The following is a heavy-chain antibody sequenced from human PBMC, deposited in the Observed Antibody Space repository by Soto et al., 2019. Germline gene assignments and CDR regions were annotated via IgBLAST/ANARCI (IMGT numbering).Heavy chain of an antibody. J-gene: IGHJ4*02. CDR2: INHSGST. CDR1: GGSFSGYY. Sequence: SETLSLTCVVYGGSFSGYYWSWIRQPPGKGLEWIGEINHSGSTNYNPSLKSRVTISVDTSKNQFSLKLSSVTAADTAVYYCARGPTYYDFWSGYYPSGLGTTVGIDYWGQGTLVTVSS. D-gene: IGHD3-3*01. V-gene: IGHV4-34*01. CDR3: ARGPTYYDFWSGYYPSGLGTTVGIDY.